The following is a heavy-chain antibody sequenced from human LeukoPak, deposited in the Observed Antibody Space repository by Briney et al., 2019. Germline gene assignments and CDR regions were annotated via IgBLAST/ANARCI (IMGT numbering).Heavy chain of an antibody. J-gene: IGHJ4*02. CDR3: ARWASIQATYFFDY. CDR2: IWYDGSYK. V-gene: IGHV3-33*01. Sequence: GGSLRLSCAASGFTFNSYGMQWVRQAPGKGLEWVAVIWYDGSYKYYADSVKGRFTISKDNSKNTLELQMSSLRADDTAVYYCARWASIQATYFFDYWGQGTLVTVSS. D-gene: IGHD2-21*01. CDR1: GFTFNSYG.